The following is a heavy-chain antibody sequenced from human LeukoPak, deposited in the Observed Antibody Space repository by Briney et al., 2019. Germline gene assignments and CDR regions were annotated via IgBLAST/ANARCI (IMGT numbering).Heavy chain of an antibody. J-gene: IGHJ6*02. D-gene: IGHD2-2*02. CDR1: GFTFNNYS. Sequence: GGSLRLSCAASGFTFNNYSMSWVRQAPGKGLEWLSYVSSSSSTIYYADSVKGRFTISRDNAKNSLFLQMNSLRDEDTAVYYCARDPPQGYQLLYFYYFGLDVWGQGTTVTVSS. V-gene: IGHV3-48*02. CDR2: VSSSSSTI. CDR3: ARDPPQGYQLLYFYYFGLDV.